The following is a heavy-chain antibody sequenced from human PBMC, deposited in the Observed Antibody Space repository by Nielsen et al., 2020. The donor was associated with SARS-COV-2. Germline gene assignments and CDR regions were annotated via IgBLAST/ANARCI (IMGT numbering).Heavy chain of an antibody. CDR2: INPTNGGT. CDR1: GYTFTNHY. D-gene: IGHD3-22*01. V-gene: IGHV1-46*01. Sequence: ASVKVSCKASGYTFTNHYMHWVRQAPGQGLEWMGLINPTNGGTTYAQKFLGTVTMTRDTSTSTVYMELSSLRFDDTAVYYCARDSSGTYRRLDYWGQGTLVTVSS. CDR3: ARDSSGTYRRLDY. J-gene: IGHJ4*02.